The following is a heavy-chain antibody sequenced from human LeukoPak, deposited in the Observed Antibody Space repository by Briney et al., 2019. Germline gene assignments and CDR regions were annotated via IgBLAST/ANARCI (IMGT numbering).Heavy chain of an antibody. J-gene: IGHJ4*02. CDR2: IYYSGST. Sequence: SETLSLTCTVSGGSISSSSYYWGWIRQPPGKGLEWIGSIYYSGSTYYNPSLKSRVTISVDTSKNQFSLKLSSVTAADTAVYYCARGAPVVAAPFDYWGQGTLVTVSS. V-gene: IGHV4-39*07. CDR1: GGSISSSSYY. CDR3: ARGAPVVAAPFDY. D-gene: IGHD2-15*01.